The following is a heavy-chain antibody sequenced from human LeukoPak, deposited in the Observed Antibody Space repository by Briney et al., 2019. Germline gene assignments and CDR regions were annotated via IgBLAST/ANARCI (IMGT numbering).Heavy chain of an antibody. J-gene: IGHJ5*02. CDR2: INANTGDT. CDR3: ARSDVRASIVHSHTFFAP. Sequence: VASVKVSCKASGYTFTGYYIHWVRQAPGQGPEWMGWINANTGDTDSAQKFQGRVTMTRDTSISTGYMELSRLGSDDTAVYYCARSDVRASIVHSHTFFAPWGQGTLVTVSS. V-gene: IGHV1-2*02. D-gene: IGHD2-2*02. CDR1: GYTFTGYY.